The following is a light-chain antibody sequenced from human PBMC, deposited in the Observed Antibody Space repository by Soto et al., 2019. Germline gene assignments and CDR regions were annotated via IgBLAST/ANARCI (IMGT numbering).Light chain of an antibody. J-gene: IGLJ1*01. CDR1: SSDVGGYNY. CDR3: SSYRSGGTYV. V-gene: IGLV2-14*03. CDR2: DVS. Sequence: QSALTQPASISGSPGQRITISCTGTSSDVGGYNYVSWYQHHPGKAPKLLIYDVSNRPSGISHRFSGSKSGNTASLTISGLQAEEEADYYCSSYRSGGTYVFGTGTKLTVL.